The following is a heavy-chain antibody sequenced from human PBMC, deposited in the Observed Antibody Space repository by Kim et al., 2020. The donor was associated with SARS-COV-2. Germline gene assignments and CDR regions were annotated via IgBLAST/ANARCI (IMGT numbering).Heavy chain of an antibody. CDR3: ARHAFDF. CDR2: SDSYT. V-gene: IGHV5-10-1*01. Sequence: SDSYTNYSPSFQGHVIISADKSISTAYLQWSSLKASDTAVYYCARHAFDFWGQGTMVTVSS. J-gene: IGHJ3*01.